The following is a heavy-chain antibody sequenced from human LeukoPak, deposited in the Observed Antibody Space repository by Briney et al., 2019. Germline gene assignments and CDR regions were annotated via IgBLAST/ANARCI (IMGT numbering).Heavy chain of an antibody. CDR2: IIPIFGTA. D-gene: IGHD2-21*01. CDR3: ARREAIRGDYYYYGMDV. CDR1: GGTFSSYA. J-gene: IGHJ6*04. Sequence: SVKVSCKASGGTFSSYAISWVRQAPGQGLKWMGGIIPIFGTANYAQKFQGRVTITADKSTSTAYMELSSLRSEDTAVYYCARREAIRGDYYYYGMDVWGKGTTVTVSS. V-gene: IGHV1-69*06.